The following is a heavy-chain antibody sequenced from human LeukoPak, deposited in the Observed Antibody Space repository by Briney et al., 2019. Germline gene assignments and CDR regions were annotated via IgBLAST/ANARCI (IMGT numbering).Heavy chain of an antibody. CDR2: IYYSGST. V-gene: IGHV4-39*01. D-gene: IGHD3-10*01. CDR3: ARLGLPTYGFDWFDP. Sequence: SETLSLTCIVSGGSISSSSYYWGWVRQPPGKGLEWIGSIYYSGSTHYNPSLKSRVTISVDTSKNQFSLKLSSVTAADTAVYYCARLGLPTYGFDWFDPWGQGTLVTVSS. J-gene: IGHJ5*02. CDR1: GGSISSSSYY.